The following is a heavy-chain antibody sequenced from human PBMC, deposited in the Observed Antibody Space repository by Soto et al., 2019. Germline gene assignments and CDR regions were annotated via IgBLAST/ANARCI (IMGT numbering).Heavy chain of an antibody. J-gene: IGHJ5*02. CDR3: AKEDSPRYCSSTSCYSWGRGWFDP. V-gene: IGHV3-23*01. Sequence: EVQLLESGGGLVQPGGSLRLSCAASGFTFSSYAMSWVRQAPGKGLEWVSAISGSGGSTYYADSVKGRFTISRDNSKNTLYPQMNSLRAEDTAVYYCAKEDSPRYCSSTSCYSWGRGWFDPWGQGTLVTVSS. CDR1: GFTFSSYA. D-gene: IGHD2-2*02. CDR2: ISGSGGST.